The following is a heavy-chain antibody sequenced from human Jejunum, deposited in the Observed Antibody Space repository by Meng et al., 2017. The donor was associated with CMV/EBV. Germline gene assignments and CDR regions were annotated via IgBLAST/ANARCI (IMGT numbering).Heavy chain of an antibody. J-gene: IGHJ4*02. D-gene: IGHD2-2*01. V-gene: IGHV4-31*03. CDR2: IYRSGYT. CDR1: GDSISSGTYY. Sequence: CSVSGDSISSGTYYWTWIRQHPEKGLEWIGYIYRSGYTLYNPSLKGRVTISLDTSKNQFSLTLTSVTAADTAVYFCARDRGQYASDFWSQGTLVTVSS. CDR3: ARDRGQYASDF.